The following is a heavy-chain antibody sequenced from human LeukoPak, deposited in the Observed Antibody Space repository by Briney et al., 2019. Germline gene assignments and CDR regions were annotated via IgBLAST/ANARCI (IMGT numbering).Heavy chain of an antibody. CDR3: AKDLGPFWEVATSDY. V-gene: IGHV3-23*01. J-gene: IGHJ4*02. CDR1: GFTFSSYA. D-gene: IGHD5-12*01. CDR2: ISGSGGST. Sequence: GGSLRLSCAASGFTFSSYAMSWVRQAPGKGLEWVSAISGSGGSTYYADSVKGRFTISRDNSKNTLYLQMNSLRAEDTAVYYCAKDLGPFWEVATSDYWGQGTLGTVSS.